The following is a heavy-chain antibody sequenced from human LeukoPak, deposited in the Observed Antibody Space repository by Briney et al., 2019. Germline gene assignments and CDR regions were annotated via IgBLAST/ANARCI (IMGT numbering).Heavy chain of an antibody. CDR3: ARGAYSTDDYSGVGDY. J-gene: IGHJ4*02. CDR2: INPNSGAT. CDR1: RYTLTDYD. Sequence: ASVKVSCKGSRYTLTDYDINWVRQAPGEGLEWMGWINPNSGATKDTQRSQGRVTMTRDTSISTAYMELSRLTSDDTAVYYCARGAYSTDDYSGVGDYWGQGSLVTVSS. V-gene: IGHV1-2*02. D-gene: IGHD2/OR15-2a*01.